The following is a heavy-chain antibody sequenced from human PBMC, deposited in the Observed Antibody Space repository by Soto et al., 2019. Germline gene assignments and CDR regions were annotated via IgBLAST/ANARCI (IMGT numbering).Heavy chain of an antibody. Sequence: EVQLVESGGGLVQPGASLRLSCAASGFTFSDYWRTWVRQAPGKGLEWVANIKKDESKKSYLDSVRGQFTMSRDNVSKSVYQPMDSLRADATALYYCASDVSPGRDRYYLDAFDMWGQGTMVTVSS. J-gene: IGHJ3*02. CDR2: IKKDESKK. D-gene: IGHD3-22*01. CDR1: GFTFSDYW. V-gene: IGHV3-7*05. CDR3: ASDVSPGRDRYYLDAFDM.